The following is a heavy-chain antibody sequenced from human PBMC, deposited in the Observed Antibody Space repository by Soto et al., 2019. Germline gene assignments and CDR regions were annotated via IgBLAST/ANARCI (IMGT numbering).Heavy chain of an antibody. D-gene: IGHD3-22*01. CDR3: AIQKADYYDSSGYYDSNWFDP. CDR2: IYYDGNT. V-gene: IGHV4-39*01. CDR1: GDPVTSDSHY. J-gene: IGHJ5*02. Sequence: PSETLSLTCTVSGDPVTSDSHYWGWIRQPPGKGLESTANIYYDGNTYHNPSLKGRVTISLDTSKNHFSLRLNSVTAADTAVYYCAIQKADYYDSSGYYDSNWFDPWGQGTLVTVSS.